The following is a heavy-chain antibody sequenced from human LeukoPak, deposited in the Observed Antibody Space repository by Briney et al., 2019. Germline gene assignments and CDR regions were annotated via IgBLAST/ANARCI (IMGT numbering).Heavy chain of an antibody. CDR1: GFPFISYA. D-gene: IGHD2-2*01. CDR3: ARDRVRSVVVPAAPQDY. V-gene: IGHV3-30*04. CDR2: ISYEGSNI. Sequence: SLRLSCAASGFPFISYAMHGVRQAPGQGLEGVAVISYEGSNIYYADSVKGRFTISRDNSKNTLYLQMNSLRDADTAVYYCARDRVRSVVVPAAPQDYWGQGTLVTVSS. J-gene: IGHJ4*02.